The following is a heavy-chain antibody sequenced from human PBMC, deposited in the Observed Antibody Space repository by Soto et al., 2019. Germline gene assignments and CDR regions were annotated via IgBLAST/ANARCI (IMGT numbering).Heavy chain of an antibody. Sequence: VSLRLSCAASGFTFSSYAMSWVRQAPGKGLEWVSAISGSGGSTYYADSVKGRFTISRDNSKNTLYLQMNSLRAEDTAVYYCENDPGAPVRDTSHYYGLDVWGPGTTVTVSS. J-gene: IGHJ6*02. D-gene: IGHD2-2*01. CDR3: ENDPGAPVRDTSHYYGLDV. CDR1: GFTFSSYA. V-gene: IGHV3-23*01. CDR2: ISGSGGST.